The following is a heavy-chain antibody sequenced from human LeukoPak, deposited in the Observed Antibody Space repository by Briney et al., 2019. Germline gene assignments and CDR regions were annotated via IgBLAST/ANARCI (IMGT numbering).Heavy chain of an antibody. J-gene: IGHJ4*02. CDR2: ISYSGST. CDR1: GGSITSYY. V-gene: IGHV4-59*01. Sequence: PLETLSLTCSVSGGSITSYYWGWIRQPPGKGLEWIGYISYSGSTIYNSSLKSRVTISLNRSKNHFSLTLSSVTAADTAVYFCARNRWELRTPHFDYWGQGSLVTVSS. D-gene: IGHD1-26*01. CDR3: ARNRWELRTPHFDY.